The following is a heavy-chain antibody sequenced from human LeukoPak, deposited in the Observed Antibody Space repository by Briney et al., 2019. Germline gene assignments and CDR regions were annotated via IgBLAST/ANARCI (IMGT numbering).Heavy chain of an antibody. J-gene: IGHJ3*02. CDR3: ATSMGVWGSYRPDAFDI. Sequence: GASVKVSCKASGYTLTELSMHWVRQAPGKGLEWMGGFDPEDGETIYAQKFQGRVTMTEDTSTDTAYMELSSLRSEDTAVYYCATSMGVWGSYRPDAFDIWGQGTMVTVSS. CDR1: GYTLTELS. D-gene: IGHD3-16*02. V-gene: IGHV1-24*01. CDR2: FDPEDGET.